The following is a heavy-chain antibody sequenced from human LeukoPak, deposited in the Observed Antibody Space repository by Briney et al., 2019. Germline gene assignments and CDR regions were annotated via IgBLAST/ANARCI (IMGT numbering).Heavy chain of an antibody. CDR1: GYTFTSYD. J-gene: IGHJ4*02. D-gene: IGHD3-22*01. CDR2: IDPSGGST. CDR3: ARDSASLYYNDRGAFDY. V-gene: IGHV1-46*01. Sequence: ASVKVSCKASGYTFTSYDINWVRQATGQGLEWMGIIDPSGGSTSYAQKFQGRVTMTRDTSTNIAYMELSSLRSEDTALYYCARDSASLYYNDRGAFDYWGQGTLVTVSS.